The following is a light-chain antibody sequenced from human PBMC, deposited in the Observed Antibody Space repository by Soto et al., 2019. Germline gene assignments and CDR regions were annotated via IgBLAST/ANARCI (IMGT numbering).Light chain of an antibody. J-gene: IGLJ7*01. CDR1: SSDGGGYNY. Sequence: QSALTQPPSASGSPGQSVTISCTGTSSDGGGYNYVSWDQQHPGKAPKLMIYEVSKRPSGVPDRFSGSKSGNTASLTVSGRQAEDEADYYCSSYAGSNIGVFGGGTQLTVL. CDR3: SSYAGSNIGV. CDR2: EVS. V-gene: IGLV2-8*01.